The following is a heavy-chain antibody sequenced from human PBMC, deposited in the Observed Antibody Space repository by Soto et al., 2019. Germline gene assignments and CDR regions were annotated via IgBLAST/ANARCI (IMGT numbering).Heavy chain of an antibody. CDR3: AREGNLGRWIQPLDS. V-gene: IGHV4-59*01. CDR2: IHYNGNT. Sequence: SETQSLTCTVSGDSISSYSGSWIRQPPGKGLEWIGNIHYNGNTKYSPSLKSRVTMSVDTSKNHFSLKLISVTTADTAVYFCAREGNLGRWIQPLDSWGQGTLVTVSS. CDR1: GDSISSYS. D-gene: IGHD2-2*03. J-gene: IGHJ4*02.